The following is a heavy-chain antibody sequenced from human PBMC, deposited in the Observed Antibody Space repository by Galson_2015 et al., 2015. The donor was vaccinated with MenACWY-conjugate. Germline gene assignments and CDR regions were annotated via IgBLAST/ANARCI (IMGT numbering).Heavy chain of an antibody. CDR3: ARGPVTDYDTLTGYYDKFKFDS. D-gene: IGHD3-9*01. J-gene: IGHJ4*02. CDR1: GYTFTSYG. Sequence: SVKVSCKASGYTFTSYGISWVRQAPGQGLEWVGWISPYSGNRNYAQKLQGRVTMTTDTSTATTYMELRSLRSDDTAVYYCARGPVTDYDTLTGYYDKFKFDSWGQGTLVTVSS. CDR2: ISPYSGNR. V-gene: IGHV1-18*01.